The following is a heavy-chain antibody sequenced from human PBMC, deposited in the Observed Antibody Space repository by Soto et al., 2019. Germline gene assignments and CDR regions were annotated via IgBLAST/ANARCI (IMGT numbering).Heavy chain of an antibody. Sequence: SETLSLTCAVYGGSFSGYYWSWIRQPPGKGLEWIGEINHSGSTNYNPSLKSRVTISVDMSKNQFSLKLSSVTAADTAVYYCASSLFLRTGTTTFDYWGQGTLVTVSS. D-gene: IGHD1-7*01. CDR3: ASSLFLRTGTTTFDY. J-gene: IGHJ4*02. CDR1: GGSFSGYY. CDR2: INHSGST. V-gene: IGHV4-34*01.